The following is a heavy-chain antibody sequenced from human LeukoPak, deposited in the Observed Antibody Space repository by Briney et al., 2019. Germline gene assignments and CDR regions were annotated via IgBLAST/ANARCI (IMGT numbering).Heavy chain of an antibody. CDR3: ASGLMVYAFDY. CDR1: GLTISSYS. J-gene: IGHJ4*02. V-gene: IGHV3-48*01. CDR2: ISSSSSTI. Sequence: GGSLRLSCAASGLTISSYSMNWVRQAPGKGLQWVSYISSSSSTIYYADSVKGRFTISRDNAKNSLYLQMNSLRAEDTAVYYCASGLMVYAFDYWGQGTLVTVSS. D-gene: IGHD2-8*01.